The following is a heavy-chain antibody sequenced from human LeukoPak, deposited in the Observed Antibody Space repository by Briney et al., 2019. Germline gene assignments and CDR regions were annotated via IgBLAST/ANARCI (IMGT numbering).Heavy chain of an antibody. CDR3: ARGPENQLLWGYYWYFDL. Sequence: SVKVSCKASGGTFSSYAISWVRQAPGQGLEWMGGIIPIFGTANYAQKFQGRVTITADESTSTAYMELCSLRSEDTAVYYCARGPENQLLWGYYWYFDLWGRGTLVTVSS. CDR2: IIPIFGTA. CDR1: GGTFSSYA. V-gene: IGHV1-69*01. D-gene: IGHD2-2*01. J-gene: IGHJ2*01.